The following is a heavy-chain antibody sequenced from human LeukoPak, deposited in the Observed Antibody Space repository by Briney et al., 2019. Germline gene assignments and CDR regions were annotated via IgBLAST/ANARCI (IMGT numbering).Heavy chain of an antibody. CDR1: GYTFTSYG. V-gene: IGHV1-18*01. D-gene: IGHD3-9*01. J-gene: IGHJ6*03. CDR2: ISAYNGNT. CDR3: ARSYKLRYFDWLLAVSSGDYYYYMDV. Sequence: GASVKVSCKASGYTFTSYGISWVRQAPGQGLEWMVWISAYNGNTNYAQKLQGRGTMTTDTSTSTAYMEMRSLRSADTAVYYCARSYKLRYFDWLLAVSSGDYYYYMDVWGKGTTVTISS.